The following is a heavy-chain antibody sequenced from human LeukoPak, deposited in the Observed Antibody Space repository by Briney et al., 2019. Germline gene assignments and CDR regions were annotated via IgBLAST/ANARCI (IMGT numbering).Heavy chain of an antibody. CDR2: IIPIFGTA. V-gene: IGHV1-69*05. CDR1: GGTFSSYA. D-gene: IGHD5-24*01. J-gene: IGHJ6*03. Sequence: GASVKVSCKASGGTFSSYAISWVRQAPGQGLEWMGGIIPIFGTANYAQKFQGRVTITTDESTSTAYMELSSLRSEDTAVYYCASGFGSWLQLHYYYMDVWGKGTTVTVSS. CDR3: ASGFGSWLQLHYYYMDV.